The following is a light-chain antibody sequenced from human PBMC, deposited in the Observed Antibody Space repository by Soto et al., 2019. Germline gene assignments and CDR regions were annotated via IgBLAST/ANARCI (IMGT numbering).Light chain of an antibody. CDR1: HSISSW. V-gene: IGKV1-5*03. J-gene: IGKJ1*01. CDR2: NAS. Sequence: IQMTQSPSTLSASVGDRVTITCRASHSISSWLAWYQQKPGKAPKVLIYNASSLESGVPSRFSGSGSGTEFTLTISSLQPDDFATYYCQHYNSYSPTFGQGTKV. CDR3: QHYNSYSPT.